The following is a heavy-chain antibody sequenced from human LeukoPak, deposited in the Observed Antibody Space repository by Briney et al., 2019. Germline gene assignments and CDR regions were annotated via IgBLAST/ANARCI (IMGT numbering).Heavy chain of an antibody. V-gene: IGHV3-23*01. J-gene: IGHJ4*02. D-gene: IGHD6-19*01. CDR1: GFTFSSYG. Sequence: GGSLRLSCAASGFTFSSYGMSWVRQAPGKGLEWVSAISGGGGTTYYADSVKGRFTISRDNSKNTLYLQMNSLRAEDTAVYYCAKGSYSSGWDYWGQGTLVTVSS. CDR3: AKGSYSSGWDY. CDR2: ISGGGGTT.